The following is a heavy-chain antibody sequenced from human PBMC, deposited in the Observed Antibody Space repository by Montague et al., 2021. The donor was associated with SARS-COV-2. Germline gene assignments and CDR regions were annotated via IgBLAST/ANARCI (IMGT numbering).Heavy chain of an antibody. V-gene: IGHV4-34*01. Sequence: SETLSLTCAVHGGSLSGYYWSWIRQPPEKGLEWIGEINHSANTKYNPSXXSPVTISIDTSKNQFSLKMTSVTAADTATYYCASGIYPSGSYYNRYYYGLNIWGPGTTVIVPS. CDR3: ASGIYPSGSYYNRYYYGLNI. D-gene: IGHD3-10*01. CDR1: GGSLSGYY. J-gene: IGHJ6*02. CDR2: INHSANT.